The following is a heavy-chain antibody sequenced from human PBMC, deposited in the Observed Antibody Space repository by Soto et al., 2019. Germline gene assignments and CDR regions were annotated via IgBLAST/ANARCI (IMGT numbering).Heavy chain of an antibody. D-gene: IGHD6-13*01. Sequence: PGGSLRLSCTASGVHISIYRMNLVRPTPGKGLEWVSYISSSGSTIYYADSVKGRFTISRDNAKNSLYLQMNSLRAEDTAVYYCARDEVGIATYYGMDVWGQGTKVTVSS. V-gene: IGHV3-48*03. CDR2: ISSSGSTI. J-gene: IGHJ6*02. CDR1: GVHISIYR. CDR3: ARDEVGIATYYGMDV.